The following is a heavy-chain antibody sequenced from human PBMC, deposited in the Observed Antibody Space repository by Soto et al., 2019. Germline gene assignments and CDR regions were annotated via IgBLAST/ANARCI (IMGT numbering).Heavy chain of an antibody. V-gene: IGHV1-18*01. CDR1: GYTFTSYG. CDR3: ARDGSGIAARRPGNYRFDP. CDR2: ISAYNGNT. Sequence: GASVKVSCKASGYTFTSYGISWVRQAPGQGLEWMGWISAYNGNTNYAQKLQGRVTMTTDTSTSTAYMELRSLRSDDTAVYYCARDGSGIAARRPGNYRFDPWGQGTLVTVSS. D-gene: IGHD6-6*01. J-gene: IGHJ5*02.